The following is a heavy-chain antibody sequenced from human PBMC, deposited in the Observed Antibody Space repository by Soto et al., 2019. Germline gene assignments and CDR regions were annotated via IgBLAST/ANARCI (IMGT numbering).Heavy chain of an antibody. Sequence: GGSLRLSCAASGFTFSGYGMHWVRQAPGKGLEWVAVTRDGGSNTYYADSVKGRFTISRDNSNNTLYLQMNSLRAEDTAVYYCAKSVIAVAGKMGAFDIWGQGTMVTVSS. CDR1: GFTFSGYG. J-gene: IGHJ3*02. V-gene: IGHV3-33*06. D-gene: IGHD6-19*01. CDR3: AKSVIAVAGKMGAFDI. CDR2: TRDGGSNT.